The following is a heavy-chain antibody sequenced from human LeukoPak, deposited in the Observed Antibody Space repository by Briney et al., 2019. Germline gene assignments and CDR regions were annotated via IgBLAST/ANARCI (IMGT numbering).Heavy chain of an antibody. J-gene: IGHJ5*02. Sequence: SETLSLTCAVYGGSFSGYYWSWIRQPPGKGLEWIGEINHSGSTNYNPSLKSRVTISVDTSKNQFSLKLSSVTAADTAVYYCATGAYYYDSSGYYYAWFDPWGQGTLVSVSS. D-gene: IGHD3-22*01. CDR1: GGSFSGYY. CDR3: ATGAYYYDSSGYYYAWFDP. CDR2: INHSGST. V-gene: IGHV4-34*01.